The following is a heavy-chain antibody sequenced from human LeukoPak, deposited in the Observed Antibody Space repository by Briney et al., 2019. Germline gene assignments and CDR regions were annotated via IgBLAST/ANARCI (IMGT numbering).Heavy chain of an antibody. CDR3: ARHSGDI. CDR2: IYTSGST. D-gene: IGHD1-26*01. V-gene: IGHV4-4*09. Sequence: PSETLSLTCTVSGGSISSYYWSWIRQPPGKGLEWIGYIYTSGSTNYNPSLKSRVTMSIDTSKNQFSLRLSSVTAADAAVYYCARHSGDIWGQGTMVTVSS. J-gene: IGHJ3*02. CDR1: GGSISSYY.